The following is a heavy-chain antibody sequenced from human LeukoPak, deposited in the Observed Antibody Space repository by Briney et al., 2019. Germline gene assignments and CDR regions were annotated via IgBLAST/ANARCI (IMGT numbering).Heavy chain of an antibody. V-gene: IGHV3-23*01. Sequence: GGSLRVSCAAPGFTFSSYAMNWVRQAPGKALQWVAGISSGDRTFHAESVKGRFTICRDKSKDTLYLQMNSLRAEDTAVYYCAKDATASPYFHWFDNWGQGTQVIVS. J-gene: IGHJ4*02. CDR2: ISSGDRT. CDR1: GFTFSSYA. D-gene: IGHD3-9*01. CDR3: AKDATASPYFHWFDN.